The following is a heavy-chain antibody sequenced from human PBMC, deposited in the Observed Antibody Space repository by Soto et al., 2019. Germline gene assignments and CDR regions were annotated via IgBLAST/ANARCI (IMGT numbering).Heavy chain of an antibody. V-gene: IGHV3-23*04. CDR1: GVTFSNFA. CDR2: ISDSGTST. J-gene: IGHJ5*02. CDR3: ATGSWVPHGSEGASWLDP. Sequence: EVQLAESGGGLVQPGGSLRLSCAASGVTFSNFAMNWVRQAPGKGLEWVSGISDSGTSTYYADSVKGGFTISRDNSKNTLYLQMNSLRAEDTAVYYCATGSWVPHGSEGASWLDPWGQGTLVTVSS. D-gene: IGHD3-10*01.